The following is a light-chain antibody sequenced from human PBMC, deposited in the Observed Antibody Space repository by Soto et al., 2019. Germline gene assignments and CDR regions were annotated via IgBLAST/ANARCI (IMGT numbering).Light chain of an antibody. Sequence: ALTQPASVSGSPGQSITISCTGTSSDVGGYNYVSWYQQHPGKAPRFVIYDVTNRPSGVSNRFSGSKSGNTASLTISGLQAEDEADYYCSSYTTSNARQVVFGTGTKVTVL. J-gene: IGLJ1*01. CDR3: SSYTTSNARQVV. CDR2: DVT. CDR1: SSDVGGYNY. V-gene: IGLV2-14*01.